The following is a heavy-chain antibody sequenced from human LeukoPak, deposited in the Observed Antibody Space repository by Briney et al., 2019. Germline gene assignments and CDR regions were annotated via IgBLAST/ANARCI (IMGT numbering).Heavy chain of an antibody. Sequence: PGRSLRLSCAASGFTFSSYAMHWVRQAPGKGLEWVANIKQDGSEKYYVDSVKGRFTISRDNAKNSLYLQMSSLRAADTAVFYCARAWNGGAFDIWGQGTMVTVSS. V-gene: IGHV3-7*01. CDR2: IKQDGSEK. CDR1: GFTFSSYA. CDR3: ARAWNGGAFDI. J-gene: IGHJ3*02. D-gene: IGHD1-1*01.